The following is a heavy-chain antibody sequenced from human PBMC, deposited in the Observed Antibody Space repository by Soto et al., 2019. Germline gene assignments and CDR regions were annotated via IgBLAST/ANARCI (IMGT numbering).Heavy chain of an antibody. CDR1: GFTFGRYG. CDR3: AKETIQVGGPNYFDY. J-gene: IGHJ4*02. V-gene: IGHV3-30*18. D-gene: IGHD1-1*01. Sequence: VQLVESGGGVVQPGRSLRLLCEASGFTFGRYGMHWVRQAPGMGLEWVAVISWDGLAQYYGDSVRGRFTISRDNSQSILYLQMNRLRTEDTAIYYCAKETIQVGGPNYFDYWGQGVLVTVSS. CDR2: ISWDGLAQ.